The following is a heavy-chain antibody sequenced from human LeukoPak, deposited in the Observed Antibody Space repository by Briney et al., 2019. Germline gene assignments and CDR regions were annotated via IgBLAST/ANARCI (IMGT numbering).Heavy chain of an antibody. Sequence: PSETLSLTCAVYGGSFSGYYWSWIRQPPGKGLEWIGEINHSGSTNYNPSLKSRVTISVDTSKNQFSLKLSSVTAADTAVYYCARVKIVGPGSRIDYWGQGTLVTVSS. CDR2: INHSGST. CDR3: ARVKIVGPGSRIDY. CDR1: GGSFSGYY. D-gene: IGHD1-1*01. V-gene: IGHV4-34*01. J-gene: IGHJ4*02.